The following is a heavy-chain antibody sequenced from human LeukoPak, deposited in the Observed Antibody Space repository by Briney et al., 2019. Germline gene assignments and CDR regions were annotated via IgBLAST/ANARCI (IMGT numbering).Heavy chain of an antibody. CDR2: LNPISDRT. V-gene: IGHV1-46*01. Sequence: GASVKVSCKASGYTFTNYYMHWVRQAPGQGLEWMGILNPISDRTRDAQKFQGRVTMTRDTSTSTVSMELSSLRSDDTAVYYCASVYQHGMDVWGQGTTVTVSS. D-gene: IGHD2-2*01. CDR1: GYTFTNYY. CDR3: ASVYQHGMDV. J-gene: IGHJ6*02.